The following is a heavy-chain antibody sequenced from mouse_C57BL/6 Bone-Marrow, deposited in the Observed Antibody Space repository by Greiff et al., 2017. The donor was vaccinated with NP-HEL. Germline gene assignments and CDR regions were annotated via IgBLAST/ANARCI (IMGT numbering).Heavy chain of an antibody. CDR3: ARWVLGYFDV. Sequence: QVQLQQSGAELVRPGTSVKMSCKASGYTFTNYWIGWAKQRPGHGLEWIGDIYPGGGYTNYNEKFKGKATLTADKSSSTAYMQFSSLTSEDSAIYYCARWVLGYFDVWGTGTTVTVSS. CDR1: GYTFTNYW. D-gene: IGHD2-3*01. V-gene: IGHV1-63*01. CDR2: IYPGGGYT. J-gene: IGHJ1*03.